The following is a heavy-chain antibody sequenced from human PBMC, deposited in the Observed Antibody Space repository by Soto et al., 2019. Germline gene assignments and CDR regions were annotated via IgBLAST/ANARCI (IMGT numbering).Heavy chain of an antibody. CDR3: AKDYASNDFWSGYHDY. Sequence: GGSLRLSCAASGFTFSSYGMHWVRQAPGKGLEWVAVISYDGSNKYYADSVKGRFTISRDNSKNTLYLQMNSVRAEDTAVFYCAKDYASNDFWSGYHDYWGQGTLVTVSS. CDR2: ISYDGSNK. V-gene: IGHV3-30*18. CDR1: GFTFSSYG. J-gene: IGHJ4*02. D-gene: IGHD3-3*01.